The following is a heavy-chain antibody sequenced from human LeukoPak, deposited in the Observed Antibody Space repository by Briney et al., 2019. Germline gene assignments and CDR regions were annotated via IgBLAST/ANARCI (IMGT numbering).Heavy chain of an antibody. J-gene: IGHJ4*02. CDR2: IKSKTDGGTT. CDR3: AKGPAAFWSGYYLVF. Sequence: PGGSLRLSCAASGFTFSNAWMSWVRQAPGKGLEWVGRIKSKTDGGTTDYAAPVKGRFTISRDDSKNTLYLQMNSLRAEDTALYYCAKGPAAFWSGYYLVFWGQGTLVTVSS. D-gene: IGHD3-3*01. V-gene: IGHV3-15*01. CDR1: GFTFSNAW.